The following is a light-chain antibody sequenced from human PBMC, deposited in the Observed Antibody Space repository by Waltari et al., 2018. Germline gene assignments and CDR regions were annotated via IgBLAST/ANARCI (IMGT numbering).Light chain of an antibody. Sequence: EIVLTQSPGTLSLSPGESATLSCRTSQSVTRALAWYQQKPGQAPRLLIYGASNRATGIPDRFSGSGSGTDFSLTISSLEPEDIAVYYCQHYLRLPVTFGQGTNVEVK. CDR2: GAS. J-gene: IGKJ1*01. CDR3: QHYLRLPVT. V-gene: IGKV3-20*01. CDR1: QSVTRA.